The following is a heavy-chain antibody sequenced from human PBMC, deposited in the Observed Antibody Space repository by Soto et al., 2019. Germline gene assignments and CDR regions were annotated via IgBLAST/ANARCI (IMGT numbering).Heavy chain of an antibody. V-gene: IGHV3-7*04. Sequence: GGSLRLSCAASGFSFSSYWVTWVRQTPGRGLEFVANINQDGSVKNHADSVKCRFTISRDNAEKSLFLQMNSLRVDDTALYFCARDPGYSAFDIWGHGTMVTVSS. J-gene: IGHJ3*02. CDR2: INQDGSVK. D-gene: IGHD5-18*01. CDR3: ARDPGYSAFDI. CDR1: GFSFSSYW.